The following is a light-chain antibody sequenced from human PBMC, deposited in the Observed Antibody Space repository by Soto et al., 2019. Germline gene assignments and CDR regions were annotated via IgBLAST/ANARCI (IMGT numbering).Light chain of an antibody. CDR1: QSVSSN. J-gene: IGKJ2*01. Sequence: EIVMTQSPATLSVSPGERATLSCRASQSVSSNLAWYQQKPGQAPTLLIYGASARATGIPVRFSGSRSGTEFTLTISSAQSEDFAVYYCQHYNNWPFTFGQGTKLEIK. V-gene: IGKV3-15*01. CDR3: QHYNNWPFT. CDR2: GAS.